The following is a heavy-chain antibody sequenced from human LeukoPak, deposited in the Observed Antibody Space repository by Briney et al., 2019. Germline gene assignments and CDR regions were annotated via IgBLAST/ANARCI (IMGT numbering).Heavy chain of an antibody. CDR2: ISGSGGST. CDR1: GFTFSSYW. Sequence: PGGSLRLSCAASGFTFSSYWMSWVRQAPGKGLEWVSGISGSGGSTFYADSVKGRFTISRDNSNNTLYLQMNSLRAEDTALYFCAKDRIIVIPGPYSWLDSWGQGALVTVSS. D-gene: IGHD1-26*01. J-gene: IGHJ5*01. V-gene: IGHV3-23*01. CDR3: AKDRIIVIPGPYSWLDS.